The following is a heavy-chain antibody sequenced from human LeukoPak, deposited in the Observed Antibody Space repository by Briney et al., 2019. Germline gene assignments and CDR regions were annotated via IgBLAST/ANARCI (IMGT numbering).Heavy chain of an antibody. D-gene: IGHD3-16*02. CDR3: AREPTPDGDYDYVWGSYRGHFDY. CDR1: GGSISSGNYY. V-gene: IGHV4-61*02. CDR2: IYISRST. J-gene: IGHJ4*02. Sequence: SQTLSLTCTVSGGSISSGNYYWSWIRQPAGKGLEWIGRIYISRSTNYNPSLKGRVTISVDTSKNQFSLKLSSVTAADTAVYYCAREPTPDGDYDYVWGSYRGHFDYWGQGTLVTVSS.